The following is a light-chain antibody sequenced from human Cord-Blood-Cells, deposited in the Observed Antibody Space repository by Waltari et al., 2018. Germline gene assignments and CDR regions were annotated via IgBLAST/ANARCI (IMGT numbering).Light chain of an antibody. J-gene: IGKJ3*01. V-gene: IGKV4-1*01. CDR2: WAS. Sequence: DIVMTQSPDSLAVSLGERATINCKSSQSVLYSSNNKNYLAWYQQKPGQPPKLLIYWASTRESGVPDRFSGSGSGTDFTLTISSLQAEDVAVYYCQQYYTRITFGPGTKWISN. CDR1: QSVLYSSNNKNY. CDR3: QQYYTRIT.